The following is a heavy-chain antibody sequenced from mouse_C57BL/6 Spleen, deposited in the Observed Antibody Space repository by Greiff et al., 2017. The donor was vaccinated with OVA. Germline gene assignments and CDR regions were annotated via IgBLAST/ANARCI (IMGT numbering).Heavy chain of an antibody. J-gene: IGHJ4*01. Sequence: VQLVESGAELVRPGTSVKVSCKASGYAFTNYLIEWVKQRPGQGLEWIGVINPGSGGTNYNEKFKGKATLTADKSSSTAYMQLSSLTSEDSAVYFCARDTTVVEDYYAMDYWGQGTSVTVSS. CDR1: GYAFTNYL. V-gene: IGHV1-54*01. CDR2: INPGSGGT. D-gene: IGHD1-1*01. CDR3: ARDTTVVEDYYAMDY.